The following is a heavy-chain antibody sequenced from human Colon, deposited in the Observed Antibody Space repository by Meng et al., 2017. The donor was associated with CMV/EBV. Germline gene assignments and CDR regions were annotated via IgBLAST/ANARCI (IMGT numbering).Heavy chain of an antibody. CDR1: GFTFSSYW. D-gene: IGHD3-3*01. CDR2: IKQDGSEK. V-gene: IGHV3-7*01. CDR3: ARIHYDSWSGYYRDY. Sequence: GESLKISCAASGFTFSSYWMSWVRQTPGKGLEWVANIKQDGSEKYYVDSVKGRFTASRDNARNSLYLQMNSLRAEDTAVYYCARIHYDSWSGYYRDYLGQGALVTVSS. J-gene: IGHJ4*02.